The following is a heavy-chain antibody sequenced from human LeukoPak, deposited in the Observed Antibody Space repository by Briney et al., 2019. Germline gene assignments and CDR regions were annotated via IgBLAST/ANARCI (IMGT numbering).Heavy chain of an antibody. CDR3: ARALGYCSGGSCYSVDY. J-gene: IGHJ4*02. CDR1: GYTFTSYG. Sequence: ASVKVSCKASGYTFTSYGISWVRQAPGQGLEWMGWISAYNGNTNYAQKLQGRVTMTTDTSTSTAYMELRSLRSDDTAVYYCARALGYCSGGSCYSVDYWGQGTLVTVSS. V-gene: IGHV1-18*01. CDR2: ISAYNGNT. D-gene: IGHD2-15*01.